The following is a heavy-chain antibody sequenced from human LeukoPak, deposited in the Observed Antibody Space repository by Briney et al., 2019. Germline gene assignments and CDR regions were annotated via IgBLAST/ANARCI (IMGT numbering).Heavy chain of an antibody. Sequence: GGSLRLSCAASGFTLYDYAMHWVRHAPGKGLEWVSGIRWDSGSKDYADSVKGRFTISRDNAKNSLYLQMNSLRAEATALYYCAKDRSNGSYYGSGDGQYNLFVPWGQGTLVTVSS. J-gene: IGHJ5*02. D-gene: IGHD3-10*01. V-gene: IGHV3-9*01. CDR2: IRWDSGSK. CDR3: AKDRSNGSYYGSGDGQYNLFVP. CDR1: GFTLYDYA.